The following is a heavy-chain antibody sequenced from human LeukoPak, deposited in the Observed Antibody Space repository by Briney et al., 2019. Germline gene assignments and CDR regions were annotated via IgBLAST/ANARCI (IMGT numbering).Heavy chain of an antibody. J-gene: IGHJ5*02. CDR1: GGSISSYY. Sequence: SETLSLTCTVSGGSISSYYWSWVRQPPGKGLEWIGYIYYSGSTNYNPSLKSRVTISVDTSKNQFSLKLSSVTAADTAVYYCASYSYGYLGFDPWGQGTLVTVSS. CDR3: ASYSYGYLGFDP. V-gene: IGHV4-59*01. CDR2: IYYSGST. D-gene: IGHD5-18*01.